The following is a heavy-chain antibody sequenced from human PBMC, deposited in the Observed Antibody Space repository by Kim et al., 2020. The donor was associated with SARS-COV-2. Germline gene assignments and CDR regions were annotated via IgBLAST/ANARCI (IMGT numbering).Heavy chain of an antibody. J-gene: IGHJ6*02. CDR1: GGTFSSYA. CDR2: IIPILGIA. CDR3: ARDLITMIVVVITSYGMDV. V-gene: IGHV1-69*04. Sequence: SVKVSCKASGGTFSSYAISWVRQAPGQGLEWMGRIIPILGIANYAQKFQGRVTITADKSTSTAYMELSSLRSEDTAVYYCARDLITMIVVVITSYGMDVWGQGTTVTVSS. D-gene: IGHD3-22*01.